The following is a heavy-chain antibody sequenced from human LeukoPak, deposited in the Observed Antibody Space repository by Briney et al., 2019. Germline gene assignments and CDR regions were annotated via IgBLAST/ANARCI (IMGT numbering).Heavy chain of an antibody. CDR3: VRDPSARFYFDY. D-gene: IGHD6-6*01. V-gene: IGHV3-30*03. Sequence: GGSLRLSCATSGFTFSPYPMHWVRQAPGKGLEWVAVIAYDGGNIFYAPSVRGRFTISRDNSRGTLSLQMNSLKVEDTALYYCVRDPSARFYFDYWGRGTLVTVSS. CDR2: IAYDGGNI. CDR1: GFTFSPYP. J-gene: IGHJ4*02.